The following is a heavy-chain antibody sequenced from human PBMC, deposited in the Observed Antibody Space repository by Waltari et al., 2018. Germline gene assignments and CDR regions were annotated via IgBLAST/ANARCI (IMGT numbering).Heavy chain of an antibody. CDR3: ASATRDIVVVPAVGAFDI. J-gene: IGHJ3*02. Sequence: VQLVQSGAEVKKPGGSLRLSCAASGFTFSSYSMNWVRQAPGKGLEWVSPISSSSSYIYDADSVKGRFTIARDNAKNSLYLQMNSLRAEDTAVYYWASATRDIVVVPAVGAFDIWGQGTMVTVSS. V-gene: IGHV3-21*01. CDR2: ISSSSSYI. CDR1: GFTFSSYS. D-gene: IGHD2-2*01.